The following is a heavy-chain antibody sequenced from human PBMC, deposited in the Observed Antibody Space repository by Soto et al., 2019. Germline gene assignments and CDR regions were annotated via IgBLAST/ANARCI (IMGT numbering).Heavy chain of an antibody. CDR2: IKSKTDGGTT. Sequence: GGSLRLSCAASGFTFSNAWMSWVRQAPGKGLEWVGRIKSKTDGGTTDYAAPVKGRFTISRDDSKNTLYLQMNSLKTEDTAVYYCTTANGDYDYYFDYWGQGTLVTVSS. J-gene: IGHJ4*02. CDR3: TTANGDYDYYFDY. V-gene: IGHV3-15*01. CDR1: GFTFSNAW. D-gene: IGHD4-17*01.